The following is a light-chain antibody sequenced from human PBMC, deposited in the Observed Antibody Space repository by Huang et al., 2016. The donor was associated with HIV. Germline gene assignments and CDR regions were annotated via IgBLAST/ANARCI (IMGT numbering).Light chain of an antibody. V-gene: IGKV3-20*01. CDR1: QSVSSRY. Sequence: EIVLTQSPGTLSLSPGERATLSCRASQSVSSRYLAGYQQKPGQAPRLLIYGASTRATGIPDRFSGTGSATDFTLTVSRLEPDDFAVYYCQQYGDSPLTFGGGTKVEF. CDR2: GAS. J-gene: IGKJ4*01. CDR3: QQYGDSPLT.